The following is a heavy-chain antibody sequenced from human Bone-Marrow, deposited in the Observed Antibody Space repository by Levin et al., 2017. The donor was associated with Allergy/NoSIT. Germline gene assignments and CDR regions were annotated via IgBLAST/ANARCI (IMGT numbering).Heavy chain of an antibody. V-gene: IGHV3-21*06. D-gene: IGHD3-9*01. J-gene: IGHJ5*02. CDR1: GFSFGTYS. CDR3: ARKDTIFSPSDL. CDR2: ISSDGSYM. Sequence: GESLKISCAASGFSFGTYSMNWVRQAPGKGLEWVSSISSDGSYMFYADSVKGRFTISRDNARNSLHLQMTSLRAEDTALYFCARKDTIFSPSDLWGQGTLVTVSS.